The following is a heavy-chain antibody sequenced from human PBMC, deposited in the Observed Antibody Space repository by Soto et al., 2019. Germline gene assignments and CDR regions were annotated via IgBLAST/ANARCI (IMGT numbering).Heavy chain of an antibody. CDR3: AKDLGYCTNGVCSIDY. CDR1: GFTFSSYA. Sequence: GGSLRLSCAASGFTFSSYAMSWVRQAPGKGLEWVSAISGSGGSTYYADSVKGRFTISRDNSKNTLYLQMNSLRAEDTAVYYCAKDLGYCTNGVCSIDYWGQGTMVNVSS. CDR2: ISGSGGST. D-gene: IGHD2-8*01. V-gene: IGHV3-23*01. J-gene: IGHJ4*02.